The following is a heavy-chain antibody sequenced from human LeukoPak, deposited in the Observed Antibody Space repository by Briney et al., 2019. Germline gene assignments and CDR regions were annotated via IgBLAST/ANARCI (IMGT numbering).Heavy chain of an antibody. V-gene: IGHV3-30*02. CDR1: GFTFSSYG. D-gene: IGHD3-9*01. CDR2: IRYDGSNK. J-gene: IGHJ4*02. Sequence: GGSLRLSCAASGFTFSSYGMHWVRQAPGKGLEWVAFIRYDGSNKYYADSVKGRFTISRDNSKNTLYLQMNSLRAEDTAVYYCAKGGYFDWLKLDYWGQGTLVTVSS. CDR3: AKGGYFDWLKLDY.